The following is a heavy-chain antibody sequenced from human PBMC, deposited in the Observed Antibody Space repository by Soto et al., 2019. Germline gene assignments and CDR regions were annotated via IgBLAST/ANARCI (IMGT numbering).Heavy chain of an antibody. CDR2: IYYSGST. J-gene: IGHJ4*02. CDR3: ARGGWKLFDY. D-gene: IGHD6-19*01. Sequence: SETLSLTCTVSGGSISSSSYYWGWIRQPPGKGLEWIGYIYYSGSTNYNPSLKSRVTISVDTSKNQFSLKLSSVTAADTAVYYCARGGWKLFDYWGQGTLVTVS. V-gene: IGHV4-61*05. CDR1: GGSISSSSYY.